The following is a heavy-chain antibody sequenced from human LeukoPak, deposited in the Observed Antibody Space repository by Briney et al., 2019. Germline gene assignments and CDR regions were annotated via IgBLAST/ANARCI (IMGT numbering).Heavy chain of an antibody. D-gene: IGHD1-26*01. CDR2: ISGSGGST. CDR1: GFTFSSYA. CDR3: ARDPGGSYDY. Sequence: GGSLRLSCAASGFTFSSYAMSWVRQAPGKGLEWVSAISGSGGSTYYADSVKGRFTISRDNSKNTLYLQMNGLRAEDTAMYYCARDPGGSYDYWGQGTLITVSS. V-gene: IGHV3-23*01. J-gene: IGHJ4*02.